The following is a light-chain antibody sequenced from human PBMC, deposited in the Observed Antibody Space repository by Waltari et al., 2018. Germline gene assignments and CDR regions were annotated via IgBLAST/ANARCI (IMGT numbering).Light chain of an antibody. CDR3: SSYTGSMK. J-gene: IGLJ2*01. CDR2: AGE. CDR1: SVDIGNYKV. Sequence: QSALTQPASVSASPGQSITISCSGSSVDIGNYKVVSWYQHHPGEAPKLIMSAGEERPPGVSNRFAGSNSGSTASLTISGLQAEDEADYYCSSYTGSMKFGGGTRLTVL. V-gene: IGLV2-23*01.